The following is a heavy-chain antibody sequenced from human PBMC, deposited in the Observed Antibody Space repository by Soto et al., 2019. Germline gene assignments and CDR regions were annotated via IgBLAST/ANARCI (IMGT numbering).Heavy chain of an antibody. Sequence: PGESLKISCAASGFTFNSYAMSWVRQAPGKGLEWVSTISRSGGSTYYADSVKGRFTISRDNSKNTLYLQMNSLRADDTAVYYCAKDLVHGNYFDYWGQGTQVTVSS. D-gene: IGHD3-10*01. J-gene: IGHJ4*02. V-gene: IGHV3-23*01. CDR2: ISRSGGST. CDR1: GFTFNSYA. CDR3: AKDLVHGNYFDY.